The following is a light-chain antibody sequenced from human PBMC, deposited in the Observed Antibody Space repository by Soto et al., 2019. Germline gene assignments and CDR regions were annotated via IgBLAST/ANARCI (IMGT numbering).Light chain of an antibody. Sequence: DIQMTQSPSSLSASVGDRVTITCQASQDISNYLNWYQQKPGKAPKFLIYDASNLETGVPSRFSGSGSGTYFTFTISSLQPKDIATYYCQQYDKLPPFTFGPGTKVDIK. J-gene: IGKJ3*01. CDR1: QDISNY. CDR3: QQYDKLPPFT. V-gene: IGKV1-33*01. CDR2: DAS.